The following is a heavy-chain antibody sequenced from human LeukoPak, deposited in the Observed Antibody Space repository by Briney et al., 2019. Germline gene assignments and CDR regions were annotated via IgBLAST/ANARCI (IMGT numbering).Heavy chain of an antibody. CDR3: PSRAYYYGMDV. J-gene: IGHJ6*02. CDR1: GFTFSSYS. CDR2: ISSSSSYI. Sequence: GGSLRLSCAASGFTFSSYSMNWVRQAPGKGLEWVSSISSSSSYIYYADSVKGRFTISRDNTKNSLYLQMNSLRAEDTAVYYCPSRAYYYGMDVWGQGTTVTVSS. V-gene: IGHV3-21*01.